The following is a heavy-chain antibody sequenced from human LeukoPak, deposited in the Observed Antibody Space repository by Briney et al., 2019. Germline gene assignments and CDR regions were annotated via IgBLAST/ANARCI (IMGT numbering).Heavy chain of an antibody. D-gene: IGHD1-26*01. Sequence: GGSLRLTCAASGFTFDDYGMSWVRQAPGKGLEWLSVISGSGGSTYYAGSVKGRFTISRDNSKNTLYLQMNSLRAEDTAVYYCAKGLYSGSYDGFDSWGQGALVTVSS. V-gene: IGHV3-23*01. CDR1: GFTFDDYG. J-gene: IGHJ4*02. CDR3: AKGLYSGSYDGFDS. CDR2: ISGSGGST.